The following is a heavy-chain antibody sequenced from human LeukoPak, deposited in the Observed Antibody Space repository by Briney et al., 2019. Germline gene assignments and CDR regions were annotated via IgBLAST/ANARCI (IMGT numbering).Heavy chain of an antibody. CDR3: ARVKSARSYYDSSGYYYFDY. CDR2: MNPNSGNT. Sequence: ASVKVSCKASGYSFTSYDINWVRQATGQGLEWMGWMNPNSGNTNYAQKFQGRVTMTTNTSISTTYMELSSLRSEDTVVYYCARVKSARSYYDSSGYYYFDYWSQGTPVTVSS. J-gene: IGHJ4*02. D-gene: IGHD3-22*01. CDR1: GYSFTSYD. V-gene: IGHV1-8*01.